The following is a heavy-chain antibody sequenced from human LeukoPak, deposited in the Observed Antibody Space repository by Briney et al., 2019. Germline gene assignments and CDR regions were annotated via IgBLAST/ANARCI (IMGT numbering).Heavy chain of an antibody. D-gene: IGHD6-13*01. V-gene: IGHV3-30*02. CDR3: AKDIYSSSWQSSGYLDY. CDR1: RFIFGAYG. J-gene: IGHJ4*02. CDR2: IRYDGSKK. Sequence: PGGSLRLSCAASRFIFGAYGMHWVRQAPSKGLEWVAFIRYDGSKKYYADSVKGRFTISRDNSKNTLYLQMNSLRTEDTAVYYCAKDIYSSSWQSSGYLDYWGQGTLVTVSS.